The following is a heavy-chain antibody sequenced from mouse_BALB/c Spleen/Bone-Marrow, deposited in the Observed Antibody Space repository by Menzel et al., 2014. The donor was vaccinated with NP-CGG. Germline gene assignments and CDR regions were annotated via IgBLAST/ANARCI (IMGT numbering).Heavy chain of an antibody. J-gene: IGHJ2*01. V-gene: IGHV1S56*01. Sequence: QVQLQQSGPELVKPGASVKMSGKASGYTFTSYYIHWVKQRPGQGLEWIGWIYPGDGSTKYNEKFKGKTTLTADKSSSTAYMLLSSLTSEDSAIYFCARQGGPYYFDYWGQGTTLTVSS. CDR3: ARQGGPYYFDY. D-gene: IGHD3-3*01. CDR1: GYTFTSYY. CDR2: IYPGDGST.